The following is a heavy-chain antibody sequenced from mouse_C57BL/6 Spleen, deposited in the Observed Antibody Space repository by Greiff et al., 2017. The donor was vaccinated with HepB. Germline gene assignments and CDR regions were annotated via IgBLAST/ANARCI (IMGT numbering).Heavy chain of an antibody. D-gene: IGHD2-4*01. CDR1: GYTFTSYW. CDR2: IYPSDSET. Sequence: VQLQQSGAELVRPGSSVKLSCKASGYTFTSYWMDWVKQRPGQGLEWIGNIYPSDSETHYNQKFKDKATLTVDKSSSTAYMQLSSLTSEDSAVYYCARSLYEYDAVFAYGGQGTLVTVSA. CDR3: ARSLYEYDAVFAY. V-gene: IGHV1-61*01. J-gene: IGHJ3*01.